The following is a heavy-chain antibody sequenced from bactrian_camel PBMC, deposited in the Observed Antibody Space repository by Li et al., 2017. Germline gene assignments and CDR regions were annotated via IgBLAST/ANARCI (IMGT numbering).Heavy chain of an antibody. V-gene: IGHV3S1*01. CDR3: AAGTRIIVCDYCDGIAA. CDR2: IRRDGDE. Sequence: VQLVESGGASVQAGGSLRLSCGVSGFTDMVHCVAWFRQVSGGEREGIAGIRRDGDEYYADSVKGRFTISQDNAKNIIYLQMSSLTPDDTAMYYCAAGTRIIVCDYCDGIAAWGQGTQVTVS. D-gene: IGHD3*01. CDR1: GFTDMVHC. J-gene: IGHJ6*01.